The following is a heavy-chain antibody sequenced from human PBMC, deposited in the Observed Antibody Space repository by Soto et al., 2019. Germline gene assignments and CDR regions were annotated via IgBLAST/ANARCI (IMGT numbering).Heavy chain of an antibody. J-gene: IGHJ5*02. D-gene: IGHD2-21*02. CDR3: ARHPSDFWFDP. CDR2: IYYSGST. V-gene: IGHV4-39*01. Sequence: SETLSLTCTVSGGSISSSSYYRGWIRQPPGKGLEWIGSIYYSGSTYYNPSLKSRVTISVDTSKNQFSLKLSSVTAADTAVYYCARHPSDFWFDPWGQGTLVTVSS. CDR1: GGSISSSSYY.